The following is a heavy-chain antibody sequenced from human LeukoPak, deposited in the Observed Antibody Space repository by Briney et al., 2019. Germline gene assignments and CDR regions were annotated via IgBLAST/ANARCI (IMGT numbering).Heavy chain of an antibody. J-gene: IGHJ5*02. D-gene: IGHD5-18*01. CDR2: IYYSGST. Sequence: SETLSLTCTVSGGSISSHYWSWIRQPPGKGLEWIGYIYYSGSTNYNPSLKSRVTISVDTSKNQFSLKLSSVTAADTAVYYCARDHSYGYGRWFDPWGQGTLVTVSS. CDR3: ARDHSYGYGRWFDP. CDR1: GGSISSHY. V-gene: IGHV4-59*11.